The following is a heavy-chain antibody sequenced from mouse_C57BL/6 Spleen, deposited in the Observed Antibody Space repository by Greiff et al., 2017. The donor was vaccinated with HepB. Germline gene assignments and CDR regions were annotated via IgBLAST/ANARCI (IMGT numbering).Heavy chain of an antibody. CDR3: ARTYGSSYGWYFDV. D-gene: IGHD1-1*01. J-gene: IGHJ1*03. Sequence: DVKLVESGGGLVKPGGSLKLSCAASGFTFSSYAMSWVRQTPEKRLEWVATISDGGSYTYYPDNVKGRFTISRDNAKNNLYLQMSHLKSEDTAMYYCARTYGSSYGWYFDVWGTGTTVTVSS. V-gene: IGHV5-4*03. CDR1: GFTFSSYA. CDR2: ISDGGSYT.